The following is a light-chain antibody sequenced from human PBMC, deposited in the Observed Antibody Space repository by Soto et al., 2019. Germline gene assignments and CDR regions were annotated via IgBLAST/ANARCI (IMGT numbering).Light chain of an antibody. CDR1: QSVSSNY. Sequence: EIVLTQSPGTLSLSPGEIATLSCRASQSVSSNYITWYQQKPGQAPRRLIFGASSRATGIPDRFSGSGSGTDFTLTISRLEPEDFAVYYCQQYGSSPSTFGQGTKVDIK. CDR2: GAS. CDR3: QQYGSSPST. V-gene: IGKV3-20*01. J-gene: IGKJ1*01.